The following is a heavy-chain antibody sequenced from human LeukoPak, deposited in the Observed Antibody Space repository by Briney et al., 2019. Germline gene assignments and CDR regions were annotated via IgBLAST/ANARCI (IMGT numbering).Heavy chain of an antibody. CDR3: TKDVSNFIGASDA. J-gene: IGHJ3*01. V-gene: IGHV3-23*01. D-gene: IGHD2-8*01. CDR2: IDISGDVT. CDR1: GFAFSSDA. Sequence: PGGSLRLSCAASGFAFSSDAMTWVRQTPSKGLEWVSTIDISGDVTNYADSVKGRFTISRDNSKNTLYLQVNSLRVEDTAIYYCTKDVSNFIGASDAWGQGTMVTVSS.